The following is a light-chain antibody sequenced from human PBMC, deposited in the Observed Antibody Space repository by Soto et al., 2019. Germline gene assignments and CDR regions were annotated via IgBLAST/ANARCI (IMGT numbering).Light chain of an antibody. Sequence: EIVMTQSPATLSVSPGERATLSCRASQSIGSNIAWYQQKPGQAPRLLIYGASTRATGIPARFSGSGSGTEFTLTISSLQSEDFAVYFCQQYNNWLPLTFGGGTKVEIK. CDR1: QSIGSN. V-gene: IGKV3-15*01. CDR2: GAS. J-gene: IGKJ4*01. CDR3: QQYNNWLPLT.